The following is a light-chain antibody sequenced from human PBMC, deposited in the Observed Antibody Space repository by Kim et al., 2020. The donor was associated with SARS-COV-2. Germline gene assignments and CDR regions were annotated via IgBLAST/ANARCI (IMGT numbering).Light chain of an antibody. V-gene: IGLV10-54*01. CDR3: SAWDSSLSAWV. CDR2: RNN. Sequence: QTATLTCTGDRNNVGNQGAAWLQQHQGHPPKLLSYRNNNRPSGISERLSASRSGNTASLTITGLQPEDEADYYCSAWDSSLSAWVFGGGTQLTVL. J-gene: IGLJ3*02. CDR1: RNNVGNQG.